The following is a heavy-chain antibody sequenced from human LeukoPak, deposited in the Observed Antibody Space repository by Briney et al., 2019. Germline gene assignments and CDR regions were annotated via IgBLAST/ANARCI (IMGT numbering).Heavy chain of an antibody. Sequence: ASVKVSCKASGYTFANYGFCWVRQAPGHGLEGMGWISANTGKTDYARKFQGRVTMTTDTSTSTAYMELRSLRPDDTAVYYCANVAGDRMDYWGQGTLLTVSS. CDR1: GYTFANYG. CDR3: ANVAGDRMDY. V-gene: IGHV1-18*01. CDR2: ISANTGKT. J-gene: IGHJ4*02. D-gene: IGHD6-13*01.